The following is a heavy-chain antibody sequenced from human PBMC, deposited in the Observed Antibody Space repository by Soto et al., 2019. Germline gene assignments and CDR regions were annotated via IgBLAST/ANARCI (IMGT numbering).Heavy chain of an antibody. CDR1: GFTFDYYW. J-gene: IGHJ3*01. CDR2: IHSDGTST. V-gene: IGHV3-74*01. Sequence: EVLLVESGGGLVQPGESLRLSCAASGFTFDYYWMHWVRQAPGQGLVWVSRIHSDGTSTTYADSVKGRFTISRDNAKNTLSLQMNSLRAEDTAVYYCARGDRGAFDLWGQGTVVTVSS. CDR3: ARGDRGAFDL. D-gene: IGHD1-26*01.